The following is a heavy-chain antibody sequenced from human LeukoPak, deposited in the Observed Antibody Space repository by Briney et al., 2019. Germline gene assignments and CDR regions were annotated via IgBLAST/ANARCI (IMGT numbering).Heavy chain of an antibody. Sequence: SETLSLTCTVSGGSITSGSHYWNWIRQPAGKGLEWIGRIYTSGSTNYNPSLKSRVTISIDTSKNQFSLKLSSVTAADTAVYYCARDYYDSSLYLGYWGQGTLVTVSS. CDR2: IYTSGST. CDR3: ARDYYDSSLYLGY. D-gene: IGHD3-22*01. V-gene: IGHV4-61*02. CDR1: GGSITSGSHY. J-gene: IGHJ4*02.